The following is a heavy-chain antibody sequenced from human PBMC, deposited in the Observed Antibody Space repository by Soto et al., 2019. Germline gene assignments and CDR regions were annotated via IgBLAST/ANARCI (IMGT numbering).Heavy chain of an antibody. CDR2: IIPIFGTA. Sequence: GASVKVSCKASGGTFSSYAISWVRQAPGQGLEWMGGIIPIFGTANYAQKFQGRVTITADKSTSTAYMELSSLRSEDTAVYYCARHSSGKQRDYYYGMDVWGQGTTVTVSS. CDR1: GGTFSSYA. D-gene: IGHD6-25*01. V-gene: IGHV1-69*06. J-gene: IGHJ6*02. CDR3: ARHSSGKQRDYYYGMDV.